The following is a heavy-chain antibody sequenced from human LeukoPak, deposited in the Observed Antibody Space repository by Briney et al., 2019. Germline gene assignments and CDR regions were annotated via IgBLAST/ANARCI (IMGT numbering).Heavy chain of an antibody. J-gene: IGHJ6*03. CDR1: GFTFSSYW. CDR2: INSDGSST. CDR3: ARDPAVVPAATRGSYYYMDV. Sequence: GGSLRLSCAASGFTFSSYWMHWVRQAPGKGLVWVSRINSDGSSTSYADSVKGRFTISRDNSKNTLYLQMNSLRAEDTAVYYCARDPAVVPAATRGSYYYMDVWGKGTTVTVSS. D-gene: IGHD2-2*01. V-gene: IGHV3-74*01.